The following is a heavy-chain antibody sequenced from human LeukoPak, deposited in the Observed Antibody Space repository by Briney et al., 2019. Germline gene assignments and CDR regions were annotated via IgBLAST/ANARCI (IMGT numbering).Heavy chain of an antibody. CDR2: IYYSGST. Sequence: PSETLSLTCTVSGGSINNYYWSWIRQPPGKGLEWIGYIYYSGSTNYNPSLKSRVTMSVDTSKNHFSLKLSSLTAADTAVYYCARHRGSGYPYFDYWGQGTLVTVSS. J-gene: IGHJ4*02. D-gene: IGHD3-22*01. CDR1: GGSINNYY. CDR3: ARHRGSGYPYFDY. V-gene: IGHV4-59*01.